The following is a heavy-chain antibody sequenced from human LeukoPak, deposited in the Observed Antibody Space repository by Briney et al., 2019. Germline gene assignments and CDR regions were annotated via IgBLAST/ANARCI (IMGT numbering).Heavy chain of an antibody. CDR1: GGSISSSSYY. J-gene: IGHJ4*02. V-gene: IGHV4-39*07. CDR3: ARVILADTGATMGGTELLDY. CDR2: IYYSGST. D-gene: IGHD1-26*01. Sequence: SETLSLTCTVSGGSISSSSYYWGWIRQPPGKGLEWIGSIYYSGSTYYNPSLKSRVTISVDTSKNQFSLKLSSVTAADTAVYYCARVILADTGATMGGTELLDYWGQGTLVTVSS.